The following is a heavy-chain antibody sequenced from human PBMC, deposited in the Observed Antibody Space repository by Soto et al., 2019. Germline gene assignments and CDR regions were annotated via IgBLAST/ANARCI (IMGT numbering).Heavy chain of an antibody. Sequence: GASVKVSCKASGGTFSSYAISWVRQAPGQGLEWMGGIIPIFGTANYAQKFQGRVTITADESTSTAYMELSGLRSGDTAVYYCARGVSSIFGVVKRFDPWGQGTLVTVSS. J-gene: IGHJ5*02. V-gene: IGHV1-69*13. CDR2: IIPIFGTA. D-gene: IGHD3-3*01. CDR1: GGTFSSYA. CDR3: ARGVSSIFGVVKRFDP.